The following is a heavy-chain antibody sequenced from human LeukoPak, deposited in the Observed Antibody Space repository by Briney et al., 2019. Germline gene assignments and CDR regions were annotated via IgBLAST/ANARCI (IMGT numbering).Heavy chain of an antibody. J-gene: IGHJ4*02. D-gene: IGHD3-10*01. CDR2: ISSNGGST. Sequence: GGSLRLSCAASGFTFSSYAMHWVRQAPGKGLEYVSAISSNGGSTYYANSVKGRFTISRDNSKNTLYLQMGSLRAEDMAVYYCARGRHWGAGMDYWGQGTLVTVSS. V-gene: IGHV3-64*01. CDR1: GFTFSSYA. CDR3: ARGRHWGAGMDY.